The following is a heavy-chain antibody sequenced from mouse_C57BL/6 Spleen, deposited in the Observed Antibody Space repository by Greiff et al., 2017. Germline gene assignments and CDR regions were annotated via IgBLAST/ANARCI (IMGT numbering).Heavy chain of an antibody. CDR3: ARGYYGSSYYLYAMDY. J-gene: IGHJ4*01. CDR1: GYTFTSYW. CDR2: IDPNSGGT. D-gene: IGHD1-1*01. V-gene: IGHV1-72*01. Sequence: VQLQQPGAELVKPGASVKLSCKASGYTFTSYWMHWVKQRPGRGLEWIGRIDPNSGGTKYNEKFKSKATLTVDKPSSTAYMQLSSLTSEDSAVYYCARGYYGSSYYLYAMDYWGQGTSVTVSS.